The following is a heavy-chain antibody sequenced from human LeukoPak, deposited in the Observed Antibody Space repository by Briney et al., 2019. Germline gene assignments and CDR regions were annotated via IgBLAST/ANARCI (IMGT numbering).Heavy chain of an antibody. CDR3: ARLDTAMVAAG. CDR2: INPNSGGT. J-gene: IGHJ3*01. D-gene: IGHD5-18*01. Sequence: GASVTVSCTASGGTFSSYAISWVRQAPGQGLEWMGRINPNSGGTNYAQKFQGRVTMTRDTSISTAYMELSRLRSDDTAVYYCARLDTAMVAAGWGQGTMVTVSS. V-gene: IGHV1-2*06. CDR1: GGTFSSYA.